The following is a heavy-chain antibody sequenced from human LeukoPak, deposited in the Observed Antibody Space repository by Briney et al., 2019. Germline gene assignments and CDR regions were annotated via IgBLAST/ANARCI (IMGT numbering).Heavy chain of an antibody. V-gene: IGHV4-59*01. CDR3: ARETGEYFDY. CDR1: GGSISSYY. J-gene: IGHJ4*02. CDR2: IYYSGST. Sequence: PSETLSLTCTVSGGSISSYYWSWIRQPPGKGLEWIGYIYYSGSTNYNPSLKSRVTISVDMSKNQFSLKLSSVTAADTAVYYCARETGEYFDYWGQGTLVTVSS. D-gene: IGHD7-27*01.